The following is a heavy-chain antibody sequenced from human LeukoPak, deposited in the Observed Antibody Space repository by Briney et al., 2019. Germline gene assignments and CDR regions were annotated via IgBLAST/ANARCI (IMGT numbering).Heavy chain of an antibody. J-gene: IGHJ4*02. D-gene: IGHD3-10*01. V-gene: IGHV4-39*01. CDR3: ARPHWSGSYYYFDY. CDR2: IYYSGST. Sequence: SETLSLTCTVSGGTISSSSYYWGWIRQPPGKGLEWIGSIYYSGSTYYNPSLKSRVTISVDTSKNQFSLKLSSVTAADTAVYYCARPHWSGSYYYFDYWGQGTLVTVSS. CDR1: GGTISSSSYY.